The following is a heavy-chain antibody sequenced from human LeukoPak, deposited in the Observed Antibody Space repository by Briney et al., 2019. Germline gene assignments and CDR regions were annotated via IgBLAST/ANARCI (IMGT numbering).Heavy chain of an antibody. J-gene: IGHJ4*02. Sequence: GGSLRLSCAASGFTFSSYAMSWVRQAPGKGLEWVSAISGSGGSTYYADSVKGRFTISRDNSKNTLYLQMNSLRAEDTAVYYCASLPLYYYDSSAYWGSGPNFDYWGQGTLVTVSS. D-gene: IGHD3-22*01. CDR2: ISGSGGST. CDR1: GFTFSSYA. V-gene: IGHV3-23*01. CDR3: ASLPLYYYDSSAYWGSGPNFDY.